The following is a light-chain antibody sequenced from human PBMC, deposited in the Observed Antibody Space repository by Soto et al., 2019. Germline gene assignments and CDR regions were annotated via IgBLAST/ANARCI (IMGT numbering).Light chain of an antibody. CDR2: GAS. J-gene: IGKJ1*01. V-gene: IGKV3D-15*01. CDR1: QSVSST. Sequence: EIVMTQSPAMLSVSPGESATLSCRASQSVSSTLAWYQQKPGQAPRLLIYGASTRATGIPARFSGGGSGTDLTLTISSLQSEDFAVYYCQQYNNWPWTFGQGTKVEIK. CDR3: QQYNNWPWT.